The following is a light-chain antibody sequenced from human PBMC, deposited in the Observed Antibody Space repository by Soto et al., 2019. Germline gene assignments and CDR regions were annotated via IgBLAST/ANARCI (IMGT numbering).Light chain of an antibody. J-gene: IGKJ3*01. CDR2: GAS. Sequence: IVLTQSPGTLSLSPGERATLSCRASQSVSSSYLAWYQQKPGQAPRLLIYGASSRATGIPDRFSGSGSGTDFTLTISRLEPEDFAVYYCQQYSSSPLTFGPGTKVDIK. CDR3: QQYSSSPLT. CDR1: QSVSSSY. V-gene: IGKV3-20*01.